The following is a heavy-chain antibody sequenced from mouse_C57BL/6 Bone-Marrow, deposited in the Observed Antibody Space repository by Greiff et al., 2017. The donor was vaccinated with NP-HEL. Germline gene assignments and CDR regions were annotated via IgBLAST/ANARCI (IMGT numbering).Heavy chain of an antibody. CDR2: IYPRSGNT. CDR1: GYTFTSYG. D-gene: IGHD1-1*01. V-gene: IGHV1-81*01. CDR3: ARSGTYGSSLYWYFDV. Sequence: VQLQQSGAELARPGASVKLSCKASGYTFTSYGISWVKQRTGQGLEWIGEIYPRSGNTYYNEKFKGKATLTADKSSSTAYMELRSLTSEDSAVYFCARSGTYGSSLYWYFDVWGTGTTVTVSS. J-gene: IGHJ1*03.